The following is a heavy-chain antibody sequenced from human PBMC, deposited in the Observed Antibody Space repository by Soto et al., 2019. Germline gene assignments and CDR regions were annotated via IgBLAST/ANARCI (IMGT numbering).Heavy chain of an antibody. V-gene: IGHV3-30*18. CDR3: AKGPAIVLVPAARNYYYGMDV. Sequence: VGSLRLSCAASGFTFSSYGMHWVRQAPGKGLEWVAVISYDGSNKYYVDSVKGRFTISRDNSKNTLYLQMDSLRAEDTAVYYCAKGPAIVLVPAARNYYYGMDVWGQGTTVTVSS. J-gene: IGHJ6*02. D-gene: IGHD2-2*01. CDR2: ISYDGSNK. CDR1: GFTFSSYG.